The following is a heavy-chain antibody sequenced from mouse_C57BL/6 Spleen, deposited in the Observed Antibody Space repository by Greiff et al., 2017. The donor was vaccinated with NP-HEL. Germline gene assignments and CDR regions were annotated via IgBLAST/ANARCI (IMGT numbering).Heavy chain of an antibody. D-gene: IGHD2-13*01. CDR2: ISYDGSN. Sequence: VQLKESGPGLVKPSQSLSLTCSVTGYSITSGYYWNWIRQFPGNKLEWMGYISYDGSNNYNPSLKNRISITRDTSKNQFFLKLNSVTTEDTATYYCARDDGDYVWFAYWGQGTLVTVSA. J-gene: IGHJ3*01. V-gene: IGHV3-6*01. CDR1: GYSITSGYY. CDR3: ARDDGDYVWFAY.